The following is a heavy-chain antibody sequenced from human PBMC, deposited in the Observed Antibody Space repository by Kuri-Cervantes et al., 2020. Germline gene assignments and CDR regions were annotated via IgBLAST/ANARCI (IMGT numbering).Heavy chain of an antibody. CDR2: INPNSGGT. Sequence: ASVKVSCKASGYTFTGYYMHWVRQAPGQGLEWMGWINPNSGGTNYAQKFQGRATMTRDTSTSTAYMELSRLRSDDTAVYYCARGGDYGGDGPTYYFDYWGQGTLVTVSS. D-gene: IGHD4-23*01. V-gene: IGHV1-2*02. CDR1: GYTFTGYY. J-gene: IGHJ4*02. CDR3: ARGGDYGGDGPTYYFDY.